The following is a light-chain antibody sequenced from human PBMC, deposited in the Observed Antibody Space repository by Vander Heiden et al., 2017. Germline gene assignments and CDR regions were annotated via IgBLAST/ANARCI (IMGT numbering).Light chain of an antibody. V-gene: IGLV3-1*01. Sequence: SYELTQPPSVSVSPGQPASITCSGDKLGYKYACWYQQKPGQSPVLVIYKDSKRPSGIPERFSGSNSGNTATLTISGTQAMDEADYYCQAWDSSSYVFGTGTKVTVL. CDR1: KLGYKY. CDR3: QAWDSSSYV. CDR2: KDS. J-gene: IGLJ1*01.